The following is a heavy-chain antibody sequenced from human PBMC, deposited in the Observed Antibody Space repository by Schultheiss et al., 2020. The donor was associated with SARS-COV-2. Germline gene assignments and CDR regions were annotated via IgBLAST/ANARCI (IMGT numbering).Heavy chain of an antibody. V-gene: IGHV1-69*10. J-gene: IGHJ4*02. CDR2: IIPILGIA. CDR1: GGTFSSYA. CDR3: ARDRYSSSWYLYY. Sequence: VKVSCKASGGTFSSYAISWVRQAPGQGLEWMGRIIPILGIANYAQKFQGRVTITADKSTSTAYMELSSLRSEDTAVYYCARDRYSSSWYLYYWGQGTLVTVSS. D-gene: IGHD6-13*01.